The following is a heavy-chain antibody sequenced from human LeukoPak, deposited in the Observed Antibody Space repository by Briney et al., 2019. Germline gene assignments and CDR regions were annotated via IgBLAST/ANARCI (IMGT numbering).Heavy chain of an antibody. J-gene: IGHJ4*02. D-gene: IGHD4-17*01. CDR3: AMDGDYFDY. CDR2: IIPIFGTA. CDR1: GGTFSSYA. V-gene: IGHV1-69*05. Sequence: AASVKVSCKASGGTFSSYAISWVRQAPGQGLEWMGRIIPIFGTANYAQKFQGRVTITTDEYTSTAYMELSSLRSEDTAVYYCAMDGDYFDYWGQGTLVTVSS.